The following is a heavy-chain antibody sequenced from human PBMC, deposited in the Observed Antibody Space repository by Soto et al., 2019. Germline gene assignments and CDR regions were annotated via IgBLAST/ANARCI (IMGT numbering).Heavy chain of an antibody. CDR1: GFPFRRYS. J-gene: IGHJ2*01. D-gene: IGHD3-22*01. V-gene: IGHV3-48*01. CDR3: AVGIVVARGYFDL. CDR2: IDHSSSSI. Sequence: QLVESGGGLVLPGGSLRLSCEASGFPFRRYSMNWVCQSPGKGLEWISYIDHSSSSIHDADSVKGRFTISRDNAKNSLFLQMNSLKVEDTAVYYCAVGIVVARGYFDLWGRGTLVTVSS.